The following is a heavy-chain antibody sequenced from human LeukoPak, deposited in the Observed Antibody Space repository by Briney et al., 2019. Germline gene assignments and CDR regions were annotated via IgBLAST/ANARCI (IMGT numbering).Heavy chain of an antibody. V-gene: IGHV3-21*01. CDR2: ISSTSRSSYI. D-gene: IGHD3-22*01. CDR3: ARGYIDNLGYSPRSSFDS. J-gene: IGHJ4*02. Sequence: KTGGSLRLSCAASGFSFSSYSMNWVRQAPGKGLEWVSSISSTSRSSYIFYAESVEGRFTISRDNTKNSLFLQMNSLVAEDTAVYYCARGYIDNLGYSPRSSFDSWGQGSLVTVSS. CDR1: GFSFSSYS.